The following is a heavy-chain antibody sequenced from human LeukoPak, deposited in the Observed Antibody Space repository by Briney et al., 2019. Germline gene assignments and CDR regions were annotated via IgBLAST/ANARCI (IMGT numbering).Heavy chain of an antibody. D-gene: IGHD6-19*01. CDR1: GGTFSSYA. Sequence: SVKVSCKASGGTFSSYAISWVRQAPGQGLEWMGGIIPIFGTANYAQKFQGRVTITADESTSTAYMEPSSLRSEDTAVYYCARALDSSGWYWNYYYYGMDVWGQGTTVTVSS. CDR3: ARALDSSGWYWNYYYYGMDV. J-gene: IGHJ6*02. V-gene: IGHV1-69*13. CDR2: IIPIFGTA.